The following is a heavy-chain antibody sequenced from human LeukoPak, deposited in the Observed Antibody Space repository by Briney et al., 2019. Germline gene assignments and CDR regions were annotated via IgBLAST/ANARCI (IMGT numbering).Heavy chain of an antibody. CDR2: IHPGDSDT. CDR1: GSTFTNYW. CDR3: ATYPGNYWPPG. D-gene: IGHD1-7*01. Sequence: GESLQISCQGSGSTFTNYWIGWVRPLPGKGLEWMGIIHPGDSDTRYSPSFEGQVTISADKSISTAYLQWSSLKASDTAMYYCATYPGNYWPPGWGQGTLVTVSS. J-gene: IGHJ4*02. V-gene: IGHV5-51*01.